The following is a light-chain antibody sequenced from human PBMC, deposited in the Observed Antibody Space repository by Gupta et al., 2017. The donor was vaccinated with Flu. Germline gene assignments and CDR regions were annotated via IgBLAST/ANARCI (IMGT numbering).Light chain of an antibody. CDR2: EDR. CDR1: GSIASNY. CDR3: QCFDANNFRWV. V-gene: IGLV6-57*01. J-gene: IGLJ3*02. Sequence: GSIASNYVQWYHQRPASSPATVIYEDRQRAPGVPARFSGSIDSSSNSASLTISGLKTEDEADYYCQCFDANNFRWVFDGGTKLTVL.